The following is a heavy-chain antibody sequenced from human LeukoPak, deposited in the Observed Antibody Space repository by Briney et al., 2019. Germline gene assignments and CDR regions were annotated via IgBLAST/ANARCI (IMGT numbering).Heavy chain of an antibody. J-gene: IGHJ4*02. CDR2: VYYTGST. Sequence: SETLSLTCNVSGGSISSSSYYWGWIRQPPGKGLEWIGSVYYTGSTYYNPSLKGRVTISEDTSKNQFSLKLISVTAAETAVYYCARLAMVSPGLTYVDNWGQGTLVSVSS. CDR3: ARLAMVSPGLTYVDN. V-gene: IGHV4-39*01. CDR1: GGSISSSSYY. D-gene: IGHD1-14*01.